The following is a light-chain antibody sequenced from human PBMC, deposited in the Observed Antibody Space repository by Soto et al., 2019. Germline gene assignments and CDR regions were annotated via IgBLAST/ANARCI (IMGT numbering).Light chain of an antibody. CDR3: GTWDSSLSAVV. J-gene: IGLJ2*01. CDR2: ENN. CDR1: SSNIGNNY. V-gene: IGLV1-51*02. Sequence: QSVLTQPPSVSAAPGQTVTISCSGSSSNIGNNYVSWYQQLPGTAPKLLIYENNKRPSGIPDRFSGSKSGTSATLGITGLQTGDEADDYCGTWDSSLSAVVFGGGTKLTVL.